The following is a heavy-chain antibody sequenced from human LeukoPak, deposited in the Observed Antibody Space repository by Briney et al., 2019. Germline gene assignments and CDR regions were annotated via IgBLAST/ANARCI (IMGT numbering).Heavy chain of an antibody. D-gene: IGHD3-22*01. CDR2: MNPNNGNT. V-gene: IGHV1-8*02. Sequence: ASVKVSCKASGYTFSNYDISWVRQATGQGLEWMGWMNPNNGNTRYVQKLQGRVTMTRNTSISTAYMELTSLRSEDTAVYYCAREFYYDSSGSPNEVPVAFDIWGLGTMVSVSS. J-gene: IGHJ3*02. CDR3: AREFYYDSSGSPNEVPVAFDI. CDR1: GYTFSNYD.